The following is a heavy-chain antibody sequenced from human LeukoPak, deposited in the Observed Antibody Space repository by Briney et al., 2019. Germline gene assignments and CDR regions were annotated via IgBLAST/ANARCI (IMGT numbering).Heavy chain of an antibody. CDR2: INPDDEST. V-gene: IGHV3-74*01. Sequence: GGSLRLSCVASGFTFRKYWLHWVRQAPGKGLEWVSRINPDDESTSYADSVRGRFTISRDNAKNTLYLQMNGLRAEDTAVYYCLTILEATIDAFDIWGQGTMVTVSS. D-gene: IGHD1-26*01. CDR3: LTILEATIDAFDI. CDR1: GFTFRKYW. J-gene: IGHJ3*02.